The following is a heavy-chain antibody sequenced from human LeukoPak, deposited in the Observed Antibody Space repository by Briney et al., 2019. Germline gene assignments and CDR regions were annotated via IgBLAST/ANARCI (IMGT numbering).Heavy chain of an antibody. D-gene: IGHD2-2*01. CDR2: VNPNSGDT. CDR1: GYTFNSYN. Sequence: ASVKVSCKTSGYTFNSYNINWVRQATGQGLEWMGWVNPNSGDTGYAQKFQGRVTFTRNASITTASMELSSLKSEDTAVYFCARGRCLGSTNCYFFDYWGQGSLVTVSS. V-gene: IGHV1-8*01. CDR3: ARGRCLGSTNCYFFDY. J-gene: IGHJ4*02.